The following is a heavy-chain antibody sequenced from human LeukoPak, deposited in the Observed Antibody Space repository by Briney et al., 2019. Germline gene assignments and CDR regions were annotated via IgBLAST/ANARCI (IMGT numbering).Heavy chain of an antibody. CDR2: INAGNGNT. CDR1: GYTFTSYA. V-gene: IGHV1-3*01. CDR3: ARDDIVVVPAASSGMDV. D-gene: IGHD2-2*01. Sequence: ASVKVPCKASGYTFTSYAMHWVRQAPGQRLEWMGWINAGNGNTKYSQKFQGRVTITRDTSASTAYMELSSLRSEDTAVYYCARDDIVVVPAASSGMDVWGQGTTVTVSS. J-gene: IGHJ6*02.